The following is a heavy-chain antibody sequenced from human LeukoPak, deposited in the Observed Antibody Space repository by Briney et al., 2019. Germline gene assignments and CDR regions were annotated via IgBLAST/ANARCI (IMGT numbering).Heavy chain of an antibody. CDR2: IYSSDYM. V-gene: IGHV3-66*01. D-gene: IGHD3-3*01. J-gene: IGHJ4*02. CDR1: GFLVNANH. CDR3: ARLREIPVFGVVTKSTSYFDY. Sequence: GGSLRLSCAASGFLVNANHMNWVRQAPGKGLEWVSIIYSSDYMYYADSVKGRFTISRDNSKNTLYLQMNSLRVEDSAVYYCARLREIPVFGVVTKSTSYFDYWGQGTLVTVSS.